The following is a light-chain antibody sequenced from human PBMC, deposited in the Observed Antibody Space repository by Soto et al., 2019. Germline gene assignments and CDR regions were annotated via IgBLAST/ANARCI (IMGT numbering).Light chain of an antibody. CDR3: QQRSNWPPT. J-gene: IGKJ1*01. V-gene: IGKV3-11*01. CDR2: DAS. CDR1: QSVSSY. Sequence: EIVLTQSPATLSLSPGARATLSCRASQSVSSYLAWYQQKPGQAPRLLIYDASTRATGIPARFSGSGSGTDFTLTITSLEPEDFAVYYCQQRSNWPPTFGQGTKVDIK.